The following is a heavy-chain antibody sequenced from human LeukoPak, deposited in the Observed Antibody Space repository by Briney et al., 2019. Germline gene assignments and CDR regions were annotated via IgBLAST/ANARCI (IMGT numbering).Heavy chain of an antibody. CDR1: GYTFASYG. Sequence: ASVTVSFKASGYTFASYGITWVRQAPGQGLEWMGWINPNTGGTKYAQEFQGRVTMTGDTSLSIVQMELRSLTADDTAMYYCATPVPGYGALDVWGQGTMVTVSS. CDR3: ATPVPGYGALDV. J-gene: IGHJ3*01. V-gene: IGHV1-2*02. D-gene: IGHD3-9*01. CDR2: INPNTGGT.